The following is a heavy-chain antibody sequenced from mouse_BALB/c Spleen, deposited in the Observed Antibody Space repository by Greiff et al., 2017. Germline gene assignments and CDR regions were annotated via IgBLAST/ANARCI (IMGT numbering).Heavy chain of an antibody. Sequence: EVKLQQSGTVLARPGASVKMSCKASGYSFTSYWMHWVKQRPGQGLEWIGAIYPGNSDTSYNQKFKGKAKLTAVTSASTAYMELSSLTNEDSAVYYCTRGSSPSSMDYWGQGTSVTVSS. CDR2: IYPGNSDT. CDR1: GYSFTSYW. CDR3: TRGSSPSSMDY. D-gene: IGHD1-1*01. J-gene: IGHJ4*01. V-gene: IGHV1-5*01.